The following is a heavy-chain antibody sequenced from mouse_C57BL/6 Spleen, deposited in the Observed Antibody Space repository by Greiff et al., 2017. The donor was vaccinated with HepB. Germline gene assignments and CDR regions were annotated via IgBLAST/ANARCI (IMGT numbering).Heavy chain of an antibody. D-gene: IGHD2-1*01. CDR3: ARGGYYGNYVRFAY. CDR2: INPYNGGT. J-gene: IGHJ3*01. CDR1: GYTFTDYY. Sequence: EVKLQESGPVLVKPGASVKMSCKASGYTFTDYYMNWVKQSHGKSLEWIGVINPYNGGTSYNQKFKGKATLTVDKSSSTAYMELNSLTSEDSAVYYCARGGYYGNYVRFAYWGQGTLVTVSA. V-gene: IGHV1-19*01.